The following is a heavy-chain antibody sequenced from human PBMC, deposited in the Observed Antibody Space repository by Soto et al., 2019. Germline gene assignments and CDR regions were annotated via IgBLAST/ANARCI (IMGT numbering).Heavy chain of an antibody. CDR1: GYTFTGYY. J-gene: IGHJ6*02. D-gene: IGHD6-13*01. Sequence: ASVKVSCKASGYTFTGYYMHWVRQAPGQGLEWMGWINPNSGGTNYAQKFQGWVTMTRDTSISTAYMELSSLRSEDTAVYYCAVYSNYLYYYYYGMDAWGQGTTVTVSS. CDR2: INPNSGGT. CDR3: AVYSNYLYYYYYGMDA. V-gene: IGHV1-2*04.